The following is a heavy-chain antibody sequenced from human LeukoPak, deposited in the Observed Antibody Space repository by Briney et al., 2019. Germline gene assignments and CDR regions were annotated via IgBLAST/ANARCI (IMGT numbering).Heavy chain of an antibody. CDR2: IKSKTDGGTT. J-gene: IGHJ4*02. V-gene: IGHV3-15*01. CDR3: TTPWFY. D-gene: IGHD3-22*01. CDR1: GFNVSSNY. Sequence: GGSLRLSCAVSGFNVSSNYLNWVRQAPGKGLEWVGRIKSKTDGGTTDYAAPVKDRFTISRDDSKNTLYLQMDSLKIDDTAVYYCTTPWFYWGQGTLVTVSS.